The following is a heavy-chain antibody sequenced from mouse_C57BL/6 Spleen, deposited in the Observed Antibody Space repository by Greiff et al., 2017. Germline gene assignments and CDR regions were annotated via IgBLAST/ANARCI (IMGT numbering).Heavy chain of an antibody. CDR3: ARRGTTAGFAY. V-gene: IGHV1-50*01. CDR2: IEPSDSYT. J-gene: IGHJ3*01. D-gene: IGHD1-2*01. CDR1: GYTFTSYW. Sequence: QVQLQQPGAELVKPGASVKLSCKASGYTFTSYWMQWVKQRPGQGLEWIGEIEPSDSYTNYNQKFKGKATLTVDTSSSTAYMQLSSLTSEDSAVYYCARRGTTAGFAYWGQGTLVTVSA.